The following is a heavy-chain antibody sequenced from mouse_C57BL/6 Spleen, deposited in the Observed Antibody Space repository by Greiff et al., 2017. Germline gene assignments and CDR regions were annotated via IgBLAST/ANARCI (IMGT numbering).Heavy chain of an antibody. CDR3: ARYLEYYGSSYEDWYFDV. Sequence: QVQLQQSGAELVKPGASVKISCKASGYAFSSYWMNWVKQRPGKGLEWIGQIYPGDGDTNYNGKFKGKATLTADKSSSTAYMQLSSLTSEDSAVYFCARYLEYYGSSYEDWYFDVWGTGTTVTVSS. CDR1: GYAFSSYW. CDR2: IYPGDGDT. V-gene: IGHV1-80*01. D-gene: IGHD1-1*01. J-gene: IGHJ1*03.